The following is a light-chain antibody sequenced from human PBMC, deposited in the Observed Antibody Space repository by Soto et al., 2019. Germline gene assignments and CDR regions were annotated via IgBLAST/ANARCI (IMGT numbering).Light chain of an antibody. CDR1: SSDVDDYNY. J-gene: IGLJ1*01. CDR2: DVS. Sequence: QSALTQPRSVSGSPGQSVTISCTGTSSDVDDYNYVSWFQQHPGKAPKLMIYDVSEPPSGVPDRFSGSKSGNTSSLTSSGLQAEDEADYYCCSYGRTFYVFGTGTKLTVL. CDR3: CSYGRTFYV. V-gene: IGLV2-11*01.